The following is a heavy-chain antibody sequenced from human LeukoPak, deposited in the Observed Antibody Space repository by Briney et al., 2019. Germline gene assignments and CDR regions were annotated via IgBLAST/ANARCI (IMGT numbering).Heavy chain of an antibody. V-gene: IGHV3-30*02. CDR3: AKDSLPMTTDYYYYYMDV. CDR1: GFTFSSYG. J-gene: IGHJ6*03. Sequence: GGSLRLSCAASGFTFSSYGMHWVRQAPGKGLEWVAFIRYDGSNKYYADSVKGRFTISRDNSKNTLYLQMNSLRAEDTAVYYCAKDSLPMTTDYYYYYMDVWGKGTTVTVSS. CDR2: IRYDGSNK. D-gene: IGHD4-11*01.